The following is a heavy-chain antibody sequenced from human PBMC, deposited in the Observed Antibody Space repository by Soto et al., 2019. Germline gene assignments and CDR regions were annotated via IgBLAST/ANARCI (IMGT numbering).Heavy chain of an antibody. CDR3: AREGEWGSYFGSRYYFDY. D-gene: IGHD3-10*01. J-gene: IGHJ4*02. CDR1: GYTFTNYY. Sequence: ASVKVSCKASGYTFTNYYMHWVRQAPGQGLEWMGILNPSGGGASYAQKFQGRLIMTRDTSTNTVYMELSSLRSDDTAVYYCAREGEWGSYFGSRYYFDYWGQGTLVTVSS. CDR2: LNPSGGGA. V-gene: IGHV1-46*01.